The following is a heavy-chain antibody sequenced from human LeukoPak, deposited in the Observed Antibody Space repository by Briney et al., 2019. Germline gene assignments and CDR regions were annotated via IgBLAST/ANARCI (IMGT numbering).Heavy chain of an antibody. V-gene: IGHV4-59*01. CDR2: IYYSGST. CDR3: ARARYSSSWACDY. D-gene: IGHD6-13*01. Sequence: PSETLSLTCTVSGGSISSYYWSWIRQPPGKGLEWIGYIYYSGSTNYNPSLKSRVTISVDTSKNQFSLKLSSVTAADTAVYYCARARYSSSWACDYWGQGTLATVSS. CDR1: GGSISSYY. J-gene: IGHJ4*02.